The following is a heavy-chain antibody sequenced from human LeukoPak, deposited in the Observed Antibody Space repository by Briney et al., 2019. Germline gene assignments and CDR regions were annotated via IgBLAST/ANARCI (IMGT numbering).Heavy chain of an antibody. D-gene: IGHD1-14*01. V-gene: IGHV3-23*01. CDR3: ARGGTTWHGFDS. CDR1: GFPFSSYA. CDR2: ISDAGAIA. J-gene: IGHJ4*02. Sequence: GSLHLSCAASGFPFSSYAISWVRQAPGKGLEWVSGISDAGAIAYYADSVKGRFTISRSQSTNTLYLQMESLRAEDTSLYYCARGGTTWHGFDSWGQGTLVTVSS.